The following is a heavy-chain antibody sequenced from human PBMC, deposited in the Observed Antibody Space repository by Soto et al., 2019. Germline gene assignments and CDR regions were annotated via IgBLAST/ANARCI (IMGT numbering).Heavy chain of an antibody. V-gene: IGHV1-3*01. Sequence: ASVKVSCKASGGTFSSYAISWVRQAPGQRLEWMGWINAGNGNTKYSQKFQGRVTITRDTSASTAYMELSSLRSEDTAVYYCARGYYYGSGSYPKPDYYYYYGMDVWGQGTTVTVSS. CDR3: ARGYYYGSGSYPKPDYYYYYGMDV. CDR2: INAGNGNT. D-gene: IGHD3-10*01. J-gene: IGHJ6*02. CDR1: GGTFSSYA.